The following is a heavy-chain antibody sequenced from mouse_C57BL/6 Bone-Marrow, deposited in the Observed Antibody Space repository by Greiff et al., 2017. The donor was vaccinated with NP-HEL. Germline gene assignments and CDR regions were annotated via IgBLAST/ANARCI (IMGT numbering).Heavy chain of an antibody. J-gene: IGHJ2*01. CDR3: ARDSTVVFDY. CDR2: INPYNGGT. CDR1: GYTFTDSY. V-gene: IGHV1-19*01. Sequence: EVQLQQSGPVLVKPGASVKMSCKASGYTFTDSYMNWVKQSHGKSLEWIGVINPYNGGTSYNQKFKGKATLTVDKSSSTAYMELNSLTSEDSAVYYCARDSTVVFDYWGQGTTLTVSS. D-gene: IGHD1-1*01.